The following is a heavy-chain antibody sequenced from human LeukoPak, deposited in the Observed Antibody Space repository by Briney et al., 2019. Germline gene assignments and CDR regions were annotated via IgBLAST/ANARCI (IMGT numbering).Heavy chain of an antibody. D-gene: IGHD5-12*01. CDR3: ARDKRRGYSGYDPPREQWLVVGPFDY. Sequence: SETLSLTCNVSGGSISGYHWSWIRQPPGKGLEWLGYIYYSGSSNYNPSLKSRVTMSADTSKNQFSLKLSSVTAADTAVYYCARDKRRGYSGYDPPREQWLVVGPFDYWGQGTLVTVSS. V-gene: IGHV4-59*01. CDR1: GGSISGYH. J-gene: IGHJ4*02. CDR2: IYYSGSS.